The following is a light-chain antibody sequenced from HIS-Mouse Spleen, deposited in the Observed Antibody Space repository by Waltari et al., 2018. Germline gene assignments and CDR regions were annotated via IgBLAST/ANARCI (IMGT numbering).Light chain of an antibody. CDR2: EGS. CDR3: CSYAGSSTWV. Sequence: QSALTQPASVSGSPGQSITISCTGTSSDVGSYNLVTWYHQHPGKAPKLMNYEGSKRPSGVSNRFSGSKSGNTASLTISGLQAEDEADYYCCSYAGSSTWVFGGGTKLTVL. V-gene: IGLV2-23*01. J-gene: IGLJ3*02. CDR1: SSDVGSYNL.